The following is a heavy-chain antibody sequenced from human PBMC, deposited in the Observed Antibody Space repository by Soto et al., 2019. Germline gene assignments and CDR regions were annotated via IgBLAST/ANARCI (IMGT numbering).Heavy chain of an antibody. CDR2: INHSGST. V-gene: IGHV4-34*01. Sequence: SETLSLTCAVYGGSFSGYYWSWIRQPPGKGLEWIGEINHSGSTNYNPSLKSRVTISVDTSKNQFSLKLSSVTAADTAGYYCARGPLLCSGGSCYSHNTLAEYFQHWGQGTLVTVSS. CDR1: GGSFSGYY. J-gene: IGHJ1*01. D-gene: IGHD2-15*01. CDR3: ARGPLLCSGGSCYSHNTLAEYFQH.